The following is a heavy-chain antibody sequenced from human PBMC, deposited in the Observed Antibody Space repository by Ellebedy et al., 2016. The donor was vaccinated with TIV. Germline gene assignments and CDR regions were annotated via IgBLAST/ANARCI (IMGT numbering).Heavy chain of an antibody. V-gene: IGHV3-21*01. J-gene: IGHJ4*02. CDR1: GFTFSSYS. CDR3: ARAGGGDYIFADY. CDR2: ISSSSSYI. D-gene: IGHD4-17*01. Sequence: GESLKISXAASGFTFSSYSMNWVRQAPGKGLEWVSSISSSSSYIYYADSVKGRFTISRDNAKNSLYLQMNSLRAEDTAVYYCARAGGGDYIFADYWGQGTLVTVSS.